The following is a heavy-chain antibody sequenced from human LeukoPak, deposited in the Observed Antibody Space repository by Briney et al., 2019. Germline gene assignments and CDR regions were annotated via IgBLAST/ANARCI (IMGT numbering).Heavy chain of an antibody. CDR3: ARGSFHWLLG. CDR1: GGSISGSSFW. CDR2: IYDSGIT. V-gene: IGHV4-39*07. J-gene: IGHJ4*02. D-gene: IGHD3-9*01. Sequence: PSETLSLTCTVSGGSISGSSFWWAWIRRPPGKGLEWIGNIYDSGITNYYPSLESRVAISVDTSKNQFSLKLSSVTAADTAVYYCARGSFHWLLGWGQGALVTVSS.